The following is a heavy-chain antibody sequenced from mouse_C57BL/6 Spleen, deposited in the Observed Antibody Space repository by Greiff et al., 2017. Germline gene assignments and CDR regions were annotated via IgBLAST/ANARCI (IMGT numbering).Heavy chain of an antibody. D-gene: IGHD2-1*01. V-gene: IGHV1-15*01. CDR1: GYTFTDYE. J-gene: IGHJ4*01. CDR2: IDPETGGT. Sequence: QVQLQQSGAELVRPGASVTLSCKASGYTFTDYEMHWVKQTPVHGLEWIGAIDPETGGTAYNQKFKGKAILTADQSSSTAYMELRSLTSEDSAVYYCTVYYGNYEYARDYWGQGTSVTVSS. CDR3: TVYYGNYEYARDY.